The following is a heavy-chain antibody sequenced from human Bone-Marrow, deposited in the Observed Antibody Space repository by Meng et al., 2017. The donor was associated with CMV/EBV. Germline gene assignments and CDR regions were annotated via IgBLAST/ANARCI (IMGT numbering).Heavy chain of an antibody. CDR2: IRYDGSNK. V-gene: IGHV3-30*02. CDR1: GFTFSSYG. CDR3: AKEFDGNYAPLPSY. J-gene: IGHJ4*02. Sequence: GGSLRLSCAASGFTFSSYGMHWVRQAPGKGLEWVAFIRYDGSNKYYADSVKGRFTISRDNSKNTLYLQMNSLRAEDTAVYYCAKEFDGNYAPLPSYWGQGTLVTVSS. D-gene: IGHD4-17*01.